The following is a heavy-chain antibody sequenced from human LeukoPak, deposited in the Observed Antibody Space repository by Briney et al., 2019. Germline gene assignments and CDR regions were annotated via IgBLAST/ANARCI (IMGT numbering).Heavy chain of an antibody. V-gene: IGHV3-74*01. CDR2: INSDGSWT. J-gene: IGHJ4*02. D-gene: IGHD2/OR15-2a*01. Sequence: GGSLRLSCVASGNYWMHWVRQAPGKGLVWVSHINSDGSWTSYADSVKGRFTISKDNAKNTVYLQMNSLRAENTAVYYCVSFYETYWGRGTLVTVSS. CDR1: GNYW. CDR3: VSFYETY.